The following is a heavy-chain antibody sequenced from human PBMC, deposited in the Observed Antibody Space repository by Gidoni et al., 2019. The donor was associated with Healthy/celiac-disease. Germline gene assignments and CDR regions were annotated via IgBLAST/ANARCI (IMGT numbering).Heavy chain of an antibody. CDR3: TFPTYYDILTGPFDY. Sequence: EVQLVESGGGLVQPGRSLRLPCTASGFTFGDYAMSWFRQAPGKGLEWVGFIRSKAYGGTTEYAASVKGRFTISRDDSKSIAYLQMNSLKTEDTAVYYCTFPTYYDILTGPFDYWGQGTLVTVSS. V-gene: IGHV3-49*03. CDR1: GFTFGDYA. CDR2: IRSKAYGGTT. D-gene: IGHD3-9*01. J-gene: IGHJ4*02.